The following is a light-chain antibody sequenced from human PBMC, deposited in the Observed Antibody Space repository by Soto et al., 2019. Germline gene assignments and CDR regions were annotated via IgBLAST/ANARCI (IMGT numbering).Light chain of an antibody. Sequence: VVLTQSPATLSVSPGERVTLSCRASQTIRDNYLAWYQQKPGQAPRLLIYGASGRATGIPDRFSGSGSGTEFTLTISSLQSEDFAVYYCHEYNTWPWTFGQGTKVEIK. J-gene: IGKJ1*01. CDR2: GAS. CDR1: QTIRDNY. CDR3: HEYNTWPWT. V-gene: IGKV3D-15*01.